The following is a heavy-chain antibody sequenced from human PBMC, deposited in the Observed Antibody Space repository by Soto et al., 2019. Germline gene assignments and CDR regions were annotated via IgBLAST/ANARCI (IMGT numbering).Heavy chain of an antibody. D-gene: IGHD6-19*01. CDR1: GLTFSSYA. CDR2: ISGSGGST. Sequence: GGSQIHSCAAPGLTFSSYAMTLVRAAPGKGLEWVSAISGSGGSTYYADSVKGRFTISRDNSKNTLYLQMNSLRAEDTAVYYCAKAPRGIAVSFDYWGQGNLVKFSS. J-gene: IGHJ4*02. CDR3: AKAPRGIAVSFDY. V-gene: IGHV3-23*01.